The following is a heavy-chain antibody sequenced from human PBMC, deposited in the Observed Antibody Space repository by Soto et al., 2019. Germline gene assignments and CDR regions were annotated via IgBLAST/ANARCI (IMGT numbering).Heavy chain of an antibody. CDR3: VRTIQPGTTTYFDS. CDR2: MYYSGST. V-gene: IGHV4-31*03. Sequence: PSETLSLTCTVSGGSISSGGYYWSWIRQHPGKGLEWIGYMYYSGSTYYNPSLKSRVTLSVDTSTNQFSLTLSSVTAADTAVYYCVRTIQPGTTTYFDSWGQGTLVTVSS. D-gene: IGHD1-1*01. J-gene: IGHJ4*02. CDR1: GGSISSGGYY.